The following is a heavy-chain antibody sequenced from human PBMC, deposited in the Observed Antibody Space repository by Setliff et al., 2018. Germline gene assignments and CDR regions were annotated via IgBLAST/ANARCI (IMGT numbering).Heavy chain of an antibody. J-gene: IGHJ5*02. CDR2: IKQDGSVK. Sequence: GESLRLSCAASGFTFSSYWMNWVRQAPGKGLGWVANIKQDGSVKNYVDSVKGRFGISRDNTKNSLYLQMNSLRAEDTAVYYCARDPFGNPVFDPWGQGTLVTVSS. V-gene: IGHV3-7*01. D-gene: IGHD3-10*01. CDR1: GFTFSSYW. CDR3: ARDPFGNPVFDP.